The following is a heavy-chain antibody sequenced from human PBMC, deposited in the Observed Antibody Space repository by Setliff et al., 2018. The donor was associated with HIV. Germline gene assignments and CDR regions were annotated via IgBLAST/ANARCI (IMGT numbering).Heavy chain of an antibody. CDR2: IHPGDSDV. Sequence: GESLKISCKGSGYSFRSYWIGWVRQRPVKGPEWMGIIHPGDSDVKYSPSFQAQVTISADKSINTAYVQWSSLEASDTAMYYCASPGYCSSPNCMNVFNFWGHGTMVTV. D-gene: IGHD2-2*01. J-gene: IGHJ3*01. V-gene: IGHV5-51*01. CDR3: ASPGYCSSPNCMNVFNF. CDR1: GYSFRSYW.